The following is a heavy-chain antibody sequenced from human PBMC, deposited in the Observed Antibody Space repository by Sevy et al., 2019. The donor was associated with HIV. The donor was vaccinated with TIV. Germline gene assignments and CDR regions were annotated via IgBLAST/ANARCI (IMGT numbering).Heavy chain of an antibody. J-gene: IGHJ4*02. V-gene: IGHV4-61*08. CDR2: IYYSGST. CDR3: ARDCTNGVCYKGGFDY. D-gene: IGHD2-8*01. Sequence: SETLSLTCTVSGGSVSSGGHYWGWVRQPPGKGLEWIGYIYYSGSTNYNPSLKSRVTISVYTSKNQFSLKLSSVTAADTAVYYCARDCTNGVCYKGGFDYWGQGTLVTVSS. CDR1: GGSVSSGGHY.